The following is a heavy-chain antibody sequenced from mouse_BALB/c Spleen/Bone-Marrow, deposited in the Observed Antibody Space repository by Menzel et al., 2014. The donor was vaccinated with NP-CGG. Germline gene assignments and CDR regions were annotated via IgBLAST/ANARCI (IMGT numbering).Heavy chain of an antibody. Sequence: EVQRVESGGGLVKPGGSLKLSCAASGFTFSNYAMSWVRQTPEKRLEWVASITSGGPTYYPAGVKGRFTIARDNARNILYLQMSSLRSEDTAIYFCARNCRYDPSWFAYWGQGTLVTVSA. J-gene: IGHJ3*01. CDR3: ARNCRYDPSWFAY. CDR1: GFTFSNYA. D-gene: IGHD2-14*01. V-gene: IGHV5-6-5*01. CDR2: ITSGGPT.